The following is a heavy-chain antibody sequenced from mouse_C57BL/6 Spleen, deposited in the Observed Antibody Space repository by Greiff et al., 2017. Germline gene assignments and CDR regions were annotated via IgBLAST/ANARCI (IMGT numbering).Heavy chain of an antibody. CDR2: IDPETGGT. CDR3: TIITTVVSTTGFAY. Sequence: QVQLQQSGAELVRPGASVTLSCKASGYTFTDYEMHWVKQTPVHGLEWIGAIDPETGGTAYNQKFKGKAILTADKSSSTAYLELRSLTSEDSAVYYCTIITTVVSTTGFAYWGQGTLVTVSA. CDR1: GYTFTDYE. V-gene: IGHV1-15*01. D-gene: IGHD1-1*01. J-gene: IGHJ3*01.